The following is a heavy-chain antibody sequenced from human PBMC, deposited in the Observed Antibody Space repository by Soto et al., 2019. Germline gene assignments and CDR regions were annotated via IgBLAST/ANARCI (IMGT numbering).Heavy chain of an antibody. V-gene: IGHV1-46*01. Sequence: VASVKVSCKASGYTFTSYYMHWVRQAPGQGLEWMGIISASDGNTSYAQKLQGRVTMTTDTSTSTAYMELRSLRSDDTAVYYCARDHLTTGTPSYWGQGTLVTVS. CDR2: ISASDGNT. D-gene: IGHD1-7*01. CDR3: ARDHLTTGTPSY. CDR1: GYTFTSYY. J-gene: IGHJ4*02.